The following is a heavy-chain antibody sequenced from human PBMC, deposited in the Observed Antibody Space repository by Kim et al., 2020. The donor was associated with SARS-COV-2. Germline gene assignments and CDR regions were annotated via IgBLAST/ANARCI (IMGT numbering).Heavy chain of an antibody. D-gene: IGHD2-2*01. J-gene: IGHJ4*02. CDR1: GFTFSDYY. CDR2: ISSSSSYT. CDR3: ARVYCSSTSCQQWPREPVDY. V-gene: IGHV3-11*05. Sequence: GGSLRLSCAASGFTFSDYYMSWIRQAPGKGLEWVSYISSSSSYTNYADSVKGRFTISRDNAKNSLYLQMNSLRAEDTAVYYCARVYCSSTSCQQWPREPVDYWGQGTLVTVSS.